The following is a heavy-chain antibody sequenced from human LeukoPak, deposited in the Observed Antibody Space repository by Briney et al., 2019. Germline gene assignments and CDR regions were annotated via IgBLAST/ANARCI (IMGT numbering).Heavy chain of an antibody. V-gene: IGHV3-66*01. Sequence: GGSLRLSCAASGFTVSSNYMSWVRQAPGKGLEWVSVIYSGGSTYYADSVKGRFTISRDNSKNTLYLQMNSLRAEDTAVYYCARVGSIGWYDPFDYWGQGTLVTVSS. J-gene: IGHJ4*02. D-gene: IGHD6-19*01. CDR2: IYSGGST. CDR1: GFTVSSNY. CDR3: ARVGSIGWYDPFDY.